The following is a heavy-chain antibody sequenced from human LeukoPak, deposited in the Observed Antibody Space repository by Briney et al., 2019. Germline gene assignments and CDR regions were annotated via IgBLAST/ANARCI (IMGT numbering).Heavy chain of an antibody. CDR1: GFTFSSYA. V-gene: IGHV3-30-3*01. D-gene: IGHD6-19*01. CDR2: ISYDGSNK. J-gene: IGHJ4*02. CDR3: ARGSGDSSGWTSYLGAWFDY. Sequence: GGSLRLSCAASGFTFSSYAMHWVRQAPGKGLEWVAVISYDGSNKYYADSVKGRFTISRDNSKNTLYLQMNSLRAEDTAVYYCARGSGDSSGWTSYLGAWFDYWGQGTLVTVSS.